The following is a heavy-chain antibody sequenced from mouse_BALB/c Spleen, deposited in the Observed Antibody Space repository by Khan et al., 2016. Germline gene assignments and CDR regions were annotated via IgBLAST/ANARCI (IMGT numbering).Heavy chain of an antibody. CDR3: ARSGGYDLYYFDY. Sequence: VQLQQSGAELVRPGASVKLSCTASGFNIKDTYIYWVKQRPEQGLAWIGRIDTANGNIKYDPKFQGKAAITADTSSNAAYLQLSGLTSEDTAVYYGARSGGYDLYYFDYWGQGTTLTVSS. V-gene: IGHV14-3*02. J-gene: IGHJ2*01. CDR1: GFNIKDTY. CDR2: IDTANGNI. D-gene: IGHD2-2*01.